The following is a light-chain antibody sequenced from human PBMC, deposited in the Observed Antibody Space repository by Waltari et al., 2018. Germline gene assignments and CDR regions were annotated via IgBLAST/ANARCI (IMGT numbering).Light chain of an antibody. CDR2: SAS. CDR3: QETYTPPWT. J-gene: IGKJ1*01. CDR1: PGVSTH. Sequence: DIQMTQSPLSLSASVGYRVTVTCRASPGVSTHLNWYQHKPGKAPELLVYSASFLETGVPSRFSAGGSGTDFNFTITAVQPEDFATYYCQETYTPPWTFGPGTRLEIK. V-gene: IGKV1-39*01.